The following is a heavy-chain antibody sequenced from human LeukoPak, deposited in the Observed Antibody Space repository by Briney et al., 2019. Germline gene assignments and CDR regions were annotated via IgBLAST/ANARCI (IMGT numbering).Heavy chain of an antibody. V-gene: IGHV3-23*01. Sequence: GGSLRLSCAASGFTFSTYGMSWVRQAPGKGLEWVSAITGSGGTTYYTDSAKGRFTISRDNSRNTLSLQMNSLEAEDTAVYYCARTGPYYFDYWGQGTLVTVSS. D-gene: IGHD1-1*01. CDR1: GFTFSTYG. CDR2: ITGSGGTT. J-gene: IGHJ4*02. CDR3: ARTGPYYFDY.